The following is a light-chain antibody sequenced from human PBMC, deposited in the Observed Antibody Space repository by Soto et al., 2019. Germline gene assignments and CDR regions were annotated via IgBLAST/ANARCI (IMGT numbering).Light chain of an antibody. CDR1: QSISSY. Sequence: DIQMTQSPSSLSASVGDRVTITCRASQSISSYLNWYQQKPGRAHKLLIYAASSLQSGVPSRFRGSGSGTDFTFTISSLQPEDFASNYCQQSGSTPITFGHGTKVDIK. V-gene: IGKV1-39*01. J-gene: IGKJ3*01. CDR2: AAS. CDR3: QQSGSTPIT.